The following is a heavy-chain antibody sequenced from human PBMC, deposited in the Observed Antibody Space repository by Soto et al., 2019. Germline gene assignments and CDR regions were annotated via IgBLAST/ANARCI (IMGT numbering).Heavy chain of an antibody. Sequence: QVQLQESGPGLVKPSETLSLTCTVSGASISSYYWSWIRQPPGKGLEWVGYIFYSGTTNSNPSLKSRVTMSLDTSKNQFSLKVSSVTAADTAVYYCARDRLGARDGLDVWGQGTTVTVSS. CDR3: ARDRLGARDGLDV. V-gene: IGHV4-59*01. CDR1: GASISSYY. CDR2: IFYSGTT. D-gene: IGHD6-19*01. J-gene: IGHJ6*02.